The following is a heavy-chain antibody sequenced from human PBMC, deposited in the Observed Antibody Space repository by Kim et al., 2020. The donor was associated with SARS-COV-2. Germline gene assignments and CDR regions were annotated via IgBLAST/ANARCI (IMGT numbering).Heavy chain of an antibody. Sequence: GGSLRLSCAASGFTFSSYAMHWVRQAPGKGLEWVAVISYDGSNKYYADSVKGRFTISRDNSKNTLYLQMNSLRAEDTAVYYCASSHQRGFGELGRGAFDIWGQGTMVTVSS. CDR3: ASSHQRGFGELGRGAFDI. D-gene: IGHD3-10*01. J-gene: IGHJ3*02. CDR2: ISYDGSNK. V-gene: IGHV3-30*04. CDR1: GFTFSSYA.